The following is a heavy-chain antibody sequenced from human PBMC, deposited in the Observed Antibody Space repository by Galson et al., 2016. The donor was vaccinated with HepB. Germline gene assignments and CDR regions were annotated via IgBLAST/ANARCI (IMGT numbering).Heavy chain of an antibody. V-gene: IGHV3-30*04. CDR2: TSYDGSHG. J-gene: IGHJ6*02. CDR3: AKVGYSRSWYGTWDSNYGVDV. CDR1: GFTFSSYA. Sequence: SLRLSCAASGFTFSSYATHWVRQAPGKGLEWVAVTSYDGSHGFSDSVKGRFTISRDNSKKTLYLQMNSLRVDDTAVYYCAKVGYSRSWYGTWDSNYGVDVWGQGTTVTVSS. D-gene: IGHD6-13*01.